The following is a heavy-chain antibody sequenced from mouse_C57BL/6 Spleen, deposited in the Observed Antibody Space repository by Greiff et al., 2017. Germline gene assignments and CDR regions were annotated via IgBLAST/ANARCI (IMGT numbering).Heavy chain of an antibody. J-gene: IGHJ4*01. D-gene: IGHD2-4*01. CDR2: IYPGDGDT. V-gene: IGHV1-82*01. Sequence: QVQLQQSGPELVKPGASVKISCKASGYAFSSSWMNWVKQRPGKGLEWIGRIYPGDGDTNYNGKFKGKATLTADKSSSTAYMQLSSLTSEDSAVYFCARELIYDYDGSYYAMDYWGQGTSVTVSS. CDR1: GYAFSSSW. CDR3: ARELIYDYDGSYYAMDY.